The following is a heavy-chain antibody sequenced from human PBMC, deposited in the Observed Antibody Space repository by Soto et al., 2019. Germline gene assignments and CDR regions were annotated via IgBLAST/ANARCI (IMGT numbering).Heavy chain of an antibody. V-gene: IGHV1-69*01. CDR2: IVPIFDTV. D-gene: IGHD4-17*01. CDR3: ARGNSDGDFLRQ. Sequence: QVQLVQSGAEVKKPGSSVKVSCKASGDTFSSYAFTWVRQAPGQGLEWMGGIVPIFDTVNFAQKFQGRITITADESTRTAFMELNRLISEFTAVHHCARGNSDGDFLRQWGHGTLRIVSS. J-gene: IGHJ1*01. CDR1: GDTFSSYA.